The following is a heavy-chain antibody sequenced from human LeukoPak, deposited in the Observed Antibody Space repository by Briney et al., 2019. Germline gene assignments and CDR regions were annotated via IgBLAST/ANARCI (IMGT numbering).Heavy chain of an antibody. J-gene: IGHJ6*03. CDR3: ARVVSYHFLSGYLYYYYYYMDV. Sequence: GGSLRLSCAASGFTFSSYSMNWVRQAPGKGLDGVSSISSSSSYIYYADSVKGRFTISRDNAKNSLYLQMNSRRPQDTAVYYCARVVSYHFLSGYLYYYYYYMDVWGKGTTVTVSS. D-gene: IGHD3-3*01. V-gene: IGHV3-21*01. CDR1: GFTFSSYS. CDR2: ISSSSSYI.